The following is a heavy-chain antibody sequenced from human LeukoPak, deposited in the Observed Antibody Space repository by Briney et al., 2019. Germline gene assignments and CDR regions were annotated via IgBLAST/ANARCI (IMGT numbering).Heavy chain of an antibody. CDR2: IYYSGST. J-gene: IGHJ3*02. Sequence: SETLSLTCTVSGGSISSHYWSWIRQPPGKGLEWIGYIYYSGSTNYNPSLKSRVTISVDTSKNQFSLKLSSVTAADTAVYYCARGIAVAVNAFDIWGQGTMVTASS. CDR1: GGSISSHY. CDR3: ARGIAVAVNAFDI. V-gene: IGHV4-59*11. D-gene: IGHD6-19*01.